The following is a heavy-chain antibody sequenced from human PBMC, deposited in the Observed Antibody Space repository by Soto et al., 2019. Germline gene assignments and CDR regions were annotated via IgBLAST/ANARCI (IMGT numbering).Heavy chain of an antibody. CDR2: INHSGST. J-gene: IGHJ4*02. CDR1: GGSFSCYY. D-gene: IGHD2-8*02. V-gene: IGHV4-34*01. Sequence: SETLSLTCTVSGGSFSCYYWPWIRQPPGTGLEWIGEINHSGSTNYNPSLKSRGTISVDTSKNQFSLKLTSVTAADTAVYYCARDKITGLFDYWGQGTLVTSPQ. CDR3: ARDKITGLFDY.